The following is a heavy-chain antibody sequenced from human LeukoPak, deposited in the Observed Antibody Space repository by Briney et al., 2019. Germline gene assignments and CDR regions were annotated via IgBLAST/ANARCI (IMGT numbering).Heavy chain of an antibody. D-gene: IGHD6-6*01. CDR1: GFTFSCYA. Sequence: GGSLRLSCAASGFTFSCYAMSWVRQAPGKGLEWVSAISGSGGSTYYADSVKGRFTISRDNSKNTLYLQMNSLRAEDTAVYYCACWVAARPRDYWGQGTLVTVSS. V-gene: IGHV3-23*01. J-gene: IGHJ4*02. CDR3: ACWVAARPRDY. CDR2: ISGSGGST.